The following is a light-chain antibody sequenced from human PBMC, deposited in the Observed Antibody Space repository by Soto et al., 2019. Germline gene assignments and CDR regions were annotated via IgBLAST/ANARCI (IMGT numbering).Light chain of an antibody. CDR1: SSNIGSNG. Sequence: QSVLAQPPSVSEAPRQRVTISCSGSSSNIGSNGVHWYQQLPGKAPKLLIYYDDLLPSGVSDRFSGSKSGTSASLAISGLQSEDEADYYCAAWDDSLNGVLFGGGTKLTV. V-gene: IGLV1-36*01. J-gene: IGLJ2*01. CDR3: AAWDDSLNGVL. CDR2: YDD.